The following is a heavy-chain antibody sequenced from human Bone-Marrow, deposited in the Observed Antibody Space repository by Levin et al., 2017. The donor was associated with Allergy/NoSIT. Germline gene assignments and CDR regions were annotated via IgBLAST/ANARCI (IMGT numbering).Heavy chain of an antibody. V-gene: IGHV3-23*01. CDR1: RFTFSSYA. CDR2: TSGSSDDT. J-gene: IGHJ5*02. Sequence: GGSLRLSCAASRFTFSSYAMSWVRQAPGKGLEWVSGTSGSSDDTYYTDSVKGRFTISRDNSKNTLYLQMNTLRADDTAVYFCAKMGSGSYLKWFDAWGQGTLVTVSS. D-gene: IGHD3-10*01. CDR3: AKMGSGSYLKWFDA.